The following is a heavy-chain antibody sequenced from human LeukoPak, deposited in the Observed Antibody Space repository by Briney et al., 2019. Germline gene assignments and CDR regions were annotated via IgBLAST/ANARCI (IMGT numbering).Heavy chain of an antibody. D-gene: IGHD6-13*01. CDR3: VRDRSSSWYGSVYFDY. CDR1: GFTFSSYN. J-gene: IGHJ4*02. V-gene: IGHV3-21*01. Sequence: GGSLRLSCAASGFTFSSYNMNWVRQAPGKGLEWVSSISSSSSYIYYADSVKGRFTISRDNAKNSLYLQMNSLRAEDTAVYYCVRDRSSSWYGSVYFDYWGQGTLVTVSS. CDR2: ISSSSSYI.